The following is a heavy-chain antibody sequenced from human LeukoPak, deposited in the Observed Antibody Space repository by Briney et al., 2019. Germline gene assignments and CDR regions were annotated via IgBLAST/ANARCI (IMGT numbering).Heavy chain of an antibody. CDR2: IYHSGST. V-gene: IGHV4-4*02. Sequence: SETLSLTCAVSGGSISSSNWWSWVRQPPGKGLEWIGEIYHSGSTNYNPSLKSRVTISVDTSKNQFSLKLSSVTAADTAVYYCARRRNAYYFDYWGQGTLVTVSS. J-gene: IGHJ4*02. CDR3: ARRRNAYYFDY. D-gene: IGHD5-24*01. CDR1: GGSISSSNW.